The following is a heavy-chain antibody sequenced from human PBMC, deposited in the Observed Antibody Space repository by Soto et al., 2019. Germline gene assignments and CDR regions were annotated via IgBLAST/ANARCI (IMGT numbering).Heavy chain of an antibody. J-gene: IGHJ6*03. V-gene: IGHV4-31*03. CDR1: CGSISSGGYY. CDR2: IYYSGST. Sequence: SETLSLTCTVSCGSISSGGYYWSWIRQHPGKGLEWIGYIYYSGSTYYNPSLKSRVTISVDTSKNQFSLKLSSVTAADTAVYYCARVAAVDRYYYYYMDVWGKGTTVTVSS. CDR3: ARVAAVDRYYYYYMDV. D-gene: IGHD6-25*01.